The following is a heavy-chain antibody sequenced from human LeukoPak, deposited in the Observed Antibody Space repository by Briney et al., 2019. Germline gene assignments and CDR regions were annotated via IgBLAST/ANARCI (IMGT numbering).Heavy chain of an antibody. V-gene: IGHV4-34*01. CDR3: ARGHRYCSSTSCLLGRDY. D-gene: IGHD2-2*01. CDR1: GGSFSGSY. J-gene: IGHJ4*02. Sequence: SETRSLPCAVYGGSFSGSYWSWIRHPPGKGLEWIGEINHSGSTNYNPSLKSRVTISVDTSKNQFSLKLSSVTAADTAVYYCARGHRYCSSTSCLLGRDYWGQGTLVTVSS. CDR2: INHSGST.